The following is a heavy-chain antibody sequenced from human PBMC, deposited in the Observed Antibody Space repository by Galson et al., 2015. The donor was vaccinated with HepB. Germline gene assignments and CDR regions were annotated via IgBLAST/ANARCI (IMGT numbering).Heavy chain of an antibody. Sequence: QSGAEVKKPGESLRISCKGSGYIFTTYWINWVRQMPGKGLEWMGRIDPSDFYTDYSPSFQGHVSISADKSVNTAFLYWSSLKASDTAIYYCARQRKIVVPASDQHGMDVWGQGTTVTVSS. CDR3: ARQRKIVVPASDQHGMDV. CDR1: GYIFTTYW. V-gene: IGHV5-10-1*01. J-gene: IGHJ6*02. CDR2: IDPSDFYT. D-gene: IGHD3-22*01.